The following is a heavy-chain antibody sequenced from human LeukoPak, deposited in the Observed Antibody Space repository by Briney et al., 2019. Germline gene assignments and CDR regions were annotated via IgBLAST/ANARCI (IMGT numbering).Heavy chain of an antibody. CDR2: INPSGGST. CDR3: ARDLYSRSYYDSSGLNHYYYGMDV. CDR1: GYTFTSYY. J-gene: IGHJ6*02. Sequence: ASVKVSCKASGYTFTSYYMHWVRQAPGQGLEWMGIINPSGGSTSYAQKFQGRVTMTRDTSTSTVYMELSSLRSEDTAVYYCARDLYSRSYYDSSGLNHYYYGMDVWGQGTTVTVSS. D-gene: IGHD3-22*01. V-gene: IGHV1-46*01.